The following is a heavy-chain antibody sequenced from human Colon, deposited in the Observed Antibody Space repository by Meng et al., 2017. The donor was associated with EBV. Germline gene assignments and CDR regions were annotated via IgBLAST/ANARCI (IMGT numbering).Heavy chain of an antibody. CDR2: SYYSGST. CDR1: GGSISSSGYY. Sequence: QVQLQESGPGLVKPSQXLSLTCGVSGGSISSSGYYWSWIRQPPGQGLEWIGYSYYSGSTYYNPSLKSRVTISVDTSNNQFSLKLKSVTAADTAVYYCVRYSYGFDDWGQGTLVTVSS. J-gene: IGHJ4*02. CDR3: VRYSYGFDD. V-gene: IGHV4-30-4*01. D-gene: IGHD5-18*01.